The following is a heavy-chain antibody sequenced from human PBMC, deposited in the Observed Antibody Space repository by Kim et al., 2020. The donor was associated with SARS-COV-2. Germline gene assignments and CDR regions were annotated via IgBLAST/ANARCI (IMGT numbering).Heavy chain of an antibody. Sequence: SETLSLTCAVSGGSISSSNWLSWVRQPPGKGLEWIGEIYHSGSTNYNPSLKSRVTISVDKSKNQFSLKLSSVTAADTAVYYCARVDSSGWYGAYYYGMDVWGQGTTVTVSS. J-gene: IGHJ6*02. D-gene: IGHD6-19*01. CDR2: IYHSGST. V-gene: IGHV4-4*02. CDR3: ARVDSSGWYGAYYYGMDV. CDR1: GGSISSSNW.